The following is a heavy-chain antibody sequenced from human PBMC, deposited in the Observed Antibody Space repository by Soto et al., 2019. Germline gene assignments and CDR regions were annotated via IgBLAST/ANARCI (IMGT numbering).Heavy chain of an antibody. CDR1: GYTFTSYD. J-gene: IGHJ6*02. CDR3: ARSRYYDFWSGYYTYYYYYGMDV. D-gene: IGHD3-3*01. V-gene: IGHV1-8*01. CDR2: MNPNSGNT. Sequence: ASVKVSCKASGYTFTSYDINWVRQATGQGLEWMGWMNPNSGNTGYAQKFQGRVTMTRNTSISTAYMELSSLRSEDTAVYYCARSRYYDFWSGYYTYYYYYGMDVRGQGTTVTVSS.